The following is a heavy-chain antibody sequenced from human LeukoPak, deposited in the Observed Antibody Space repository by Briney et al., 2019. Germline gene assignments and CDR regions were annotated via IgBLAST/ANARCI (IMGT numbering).Heavy chain of an antibody. Sequence: GGSLRLSCAASGFTFSSYGMSWVRQAPGKGLVWVSRINSDGSSTSYADSVKGRFTISRDNAKNTLYLQMNSLRAEDTAVYYCASGTYYYDSSGLGYWGQGTLVTVSS. CDR3: ASGTYYYDSSGLGY. J-gene: IGHJ4*02. CDR2: INSDGSST. D-gene: IGHD3-22*01. V-gene: IGHV3-74*01. CDR1: GFTFSSYG.